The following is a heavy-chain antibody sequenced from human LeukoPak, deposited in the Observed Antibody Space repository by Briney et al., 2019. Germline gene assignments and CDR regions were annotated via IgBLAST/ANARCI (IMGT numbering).Heavy chain of an antibody. Sequence: GGSLRLSCAASGFTFSRYWMSWVRQAPGKGLEWVANIKQDGSEKYYVDSVRGRFTISRDNAKNSLHLQMNSLRAEDTAVYYCAKDPLYSAVATSWFDPWGQGTLVTVSS. CDR3: AKDPLYSAVATSWFDP. J-gene: IGHJ5*02. V-gene: IGHV3-7*01. CDR2: IKQDGSEK. CDR1: GFTFSRYW. D-gene: IGHD5-12*01.